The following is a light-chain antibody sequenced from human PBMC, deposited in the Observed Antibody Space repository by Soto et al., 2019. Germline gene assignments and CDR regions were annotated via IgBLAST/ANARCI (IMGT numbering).Light chain of an antibody. V-gene: IGKV1-39*01. CDR3: QQSYNTPFT. CDR1: QTISNY. Sequence: DNQMTQSPASLAASLGDRVTISCRASQTISNYLNWYHQKPGKAPKLLIYASSTLQSGVPSTFSGSGSGTEFTLTISSLQPEDFGTYYCQQSYNTPFTFGPGTKVDIK. CDR2: ASS. J-gene: IGKJ3*01.